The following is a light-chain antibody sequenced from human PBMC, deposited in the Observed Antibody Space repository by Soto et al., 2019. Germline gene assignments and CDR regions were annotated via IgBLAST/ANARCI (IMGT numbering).Light chain of an antibody. V-gene: IGKV3-11*01. J-gene: IGKJ5*01. CDR1: QSVDSN. CDR3: QQRSNWPQIT. CDR2: GAS. Sequence: IVLTQSPATLSVSPGDRATLSCRASQSVDSNLAWYQQKPGQAPRLLIYGASTRATGIPARFSGSGSGTDFTLTISSLEPEDFAVYYCQQRSNWPQITFGQGTRLEIK.